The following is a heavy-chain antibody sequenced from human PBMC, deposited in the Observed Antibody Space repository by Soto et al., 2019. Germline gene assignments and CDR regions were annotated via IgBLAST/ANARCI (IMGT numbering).Heavy chain of an antibody. CDR1: GGSISSSSYY. J-gene: IGHJ4*02. Sequence: SSETLSLTCTVSGGSISSSSYYWGWIRQPPGKGLEWIGSMSDSGSTYYNPSLKSRVTISADTPRNQFSLKLRSVTAADTSVYYCARGHGGITIFGAPGHFDYWGQGALVTVSS. CDR2: MSDSGST. CDR3: ARGHGGITIFGAPGHFDY. D-gene: IGHD3-3*01. V-gene: IGHV4-39*01.